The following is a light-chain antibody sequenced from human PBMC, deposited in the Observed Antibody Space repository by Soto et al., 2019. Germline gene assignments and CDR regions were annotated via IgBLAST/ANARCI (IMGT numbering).Light chain of an antibody. Sequence: QSVLTQPASVSGSPGQSITISCTGTSSDVGSYNLVSWYQQHPGKAPKLMICEGSKRPSGVSNRFSGSKSGNTASLTISGLQAEDEADYYCCSYAGSSTSLYVFGTGTKLTVL. CDR2: EGS. CDR1: SSDVGSYNL. CDR3: CSYAGSSTSLYV. J-gene: IGLJ1*01. V-gene: IGLV2-23*01.